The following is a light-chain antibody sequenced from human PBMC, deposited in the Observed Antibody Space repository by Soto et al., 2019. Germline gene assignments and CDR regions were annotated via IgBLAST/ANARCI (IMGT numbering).Light chain of an antibody. CDR1: SSDVGGYNY. Sequence: QSALTQPASVSGSPGQSITISCTGTSSDVGGYNYVSWYQQHPGKAPKLMIYEVSNRPSGVSNRFSGSKSGNTASLTISGLQAEDEADYYCSSYTSSSTEVFGPGNKVTVL. J-gene: IGLJ1*01. CDR2: EVS. V-gene: IGLV2-14*01. CDR3: SSYTSSSTEV.